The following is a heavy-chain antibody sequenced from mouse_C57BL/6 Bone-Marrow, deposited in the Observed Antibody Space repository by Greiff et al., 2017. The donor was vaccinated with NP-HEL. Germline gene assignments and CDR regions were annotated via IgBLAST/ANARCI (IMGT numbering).Heavy chain of an antibody. CDR1: GYTFTSSW. Sequence: QVQLQQPGAELVRPGTSVKLSCKASGYTFTSSWMHWVKQRPGQGLEWLGVIDPSDSYTTSNQKFKGKATLTVDTSSSTAYMQLSSLTSEDSAVYYCARGMVTTGPFDYWGQGTTLTVSS. D-gene: IGHD2-2*01. CDR2: IDPSDSYT. CDR3: ARGMVTTGPFDY. J-gene: IGHJ2*01. V-gene: IGHV1-59*01.